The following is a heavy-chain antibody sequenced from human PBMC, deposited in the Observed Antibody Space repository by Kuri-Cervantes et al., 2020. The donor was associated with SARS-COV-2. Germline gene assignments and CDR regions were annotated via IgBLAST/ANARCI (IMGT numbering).Heavy chain of an antibody. CDR1: GFTFSYYY. Sequence: GESLKISCAASGFTFSYYYMSWVRQAPGKGLEWVANIKQDGSEKYYVDSVKGRFTISRDNAKNSLYLQMNSLRAEDTAVYYCARDSSGYTDTWGQGTLVTVSS. CDR2: IKQDGSEK. D-gene: IGHD3-22*01. J-gene: IGHJ4*02. CDR3: ARDSSGYTDT. V-gene: IGHV3-7*01.